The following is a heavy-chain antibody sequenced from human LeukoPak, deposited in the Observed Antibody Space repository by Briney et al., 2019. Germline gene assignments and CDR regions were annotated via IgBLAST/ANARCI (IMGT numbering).Heavy chain of an antibody. J-gene: IGHJ4*02. V-gene: IGHV3-73*01. D-gene: IGHD2-2*01. CDR2: IRNKPNNYAT. Sequence: PGGSLRLSCAASGFTFSGSAIHWVRQASGKGLEWVGHIRNKPNNYATAYGASVKGRFTISRDDSKNTVYLQMNSLKTEDTAVYYCFRQGTSIDYWGQGTLVTVSS. CDR3: FRQGTSIDY. CDR1: GFTFSGSA.